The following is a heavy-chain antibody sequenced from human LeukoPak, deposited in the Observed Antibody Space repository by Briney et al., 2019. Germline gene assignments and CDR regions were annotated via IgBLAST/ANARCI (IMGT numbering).Heavy chain of an antibody. Sequence: GASVKVSCKASGGTFSSYAISWVRQAPGRGLEWMGGIIPIFGTANYAQKFQGRVTITADESTSTAYMELSSLRSEDTAVYYCARHGSYQGDYWGQGTLVTVSS. V-gene: IGHV1-69*13. J-gene: IGHJ4*02. CDR1: GGTFSSYA. D-gene: IGHD1-26*01. CDR3: ARHGSYQGDY. CDR2: IIPIFGTA.